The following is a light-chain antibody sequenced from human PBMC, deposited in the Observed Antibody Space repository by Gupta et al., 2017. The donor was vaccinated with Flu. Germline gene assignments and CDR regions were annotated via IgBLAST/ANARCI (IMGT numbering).Light chain of an antibody. CDR3: SSYTSISTFYV. V-gene: IGLV2-14*01. CDR2: DVS. CDR1: SSDVGRSDS. J-gene: IGLJ1*01. Sequence: QSALTQPASVSGSPGQSITITCTGTSSDVGRSDSVSWYQQHPGKAPKLLMYDVSNRPAGVSSRFSGSKSGNTASLTISGLQAEDETDYYCSSYTSISTFYVFGTGTKVTVL.